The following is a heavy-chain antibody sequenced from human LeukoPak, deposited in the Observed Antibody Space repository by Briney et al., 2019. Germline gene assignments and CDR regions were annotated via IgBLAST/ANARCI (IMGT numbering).Heavy chain of an antibody. Sequence: PGGSLRLSCAASGFTFSSYAMSWVRQAPGKGLEWVSYISSSSSYIYYADSVKGRFTISRDNAKNLVYLQINSLRAEDTAVYFCARHTLWRFDYWGQGALVTVSS. J-gene: IGHJ4*02. CDR1: GFTFSSYA. CDR3: ARHTLWRFDY. V-gene: IGHV3-21*06. CDR2: ISSSSSYI. D-gene: IGHD1-1*01.